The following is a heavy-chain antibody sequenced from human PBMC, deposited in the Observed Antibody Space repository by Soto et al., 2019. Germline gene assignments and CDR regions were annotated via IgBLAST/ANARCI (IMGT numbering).Heavy chain of an antibody. J-gene: IGHJ4*02. CDR2: IIPIFGTA. CDR1: GGTFSSYA. Sequence: QVQLVQSGAEVKKPGSSVKVSCKASGGTFSSYAISWVRQAPGQGLEWMGGIIPIFGTANYAQKVQGRVTITADESTSTAYMGLSSLRSEDTAVYYCARDPRVSGNRSSSFGYWGQGTLVTVSS. D-gene: IGHD6-6*01. CDR3: ARDPRVSGNRSSSFGY. V-gene: IGHV1-69*01.